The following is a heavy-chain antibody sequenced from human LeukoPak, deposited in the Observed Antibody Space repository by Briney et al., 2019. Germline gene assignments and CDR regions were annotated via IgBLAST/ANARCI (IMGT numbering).Heavy chain of an antibody. CDR2: ISGSGGST. D-gene: IGHD3-9*01. V-gene: IGHV3-23*01. Sequence: GGSLRLSCAASGFIFSSYAMSWVRQAPGKGLEWVSVISGSGGSTYYADSVKGRFIISRDNSKNTLYLQMNSLRAEDTAVYYCAKDLHYDILTGLAYWGQGTLVTVSS. CDR3: AKDLHYDILTGLAY. J-gene: IGHJ4*02. CDR1: GFIFSSYA.